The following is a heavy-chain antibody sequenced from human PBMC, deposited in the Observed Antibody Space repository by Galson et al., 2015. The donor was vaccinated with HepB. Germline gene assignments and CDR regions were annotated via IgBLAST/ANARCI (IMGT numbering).Heavy chain of an antibody. J-gene: IGHJ4*02. CDR1: GFTFSSYA. D-gene: IGHD3-22*01. CDR3: ARVDYYDSSGPWDY. V-gene: IGHV3-64*04. CDR2: ISSNGGST. Sequence: SLRLSCAASGFTFSSYAMHWVRQAPGKGLEYVSAISSNGGSTYYADSVKGRFTISRDNSKNTLYLQMNSLRAEDTAVYYCARVDYYDSSGPWDYWGQGTLVTVSS.